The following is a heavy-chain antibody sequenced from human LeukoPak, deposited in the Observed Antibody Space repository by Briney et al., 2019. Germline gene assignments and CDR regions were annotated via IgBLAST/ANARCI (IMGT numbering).Heavy chain of an antibody. CDR3: ARGLDY. CDR2: INSDGSRT. J-gene: IGHJ4*02. CDR1: GFTFGDYA. Sequence: GGSLRLSCTASGFTFGDYAMHWVRQAPGKGLVWVSHINSDGSRTGYADFVKGRFTISRDNAKNTLYLQMNSLNADDTAVYYCARGLDYWGQGTLVTVSS. V-gene: IGHV3-74*01.